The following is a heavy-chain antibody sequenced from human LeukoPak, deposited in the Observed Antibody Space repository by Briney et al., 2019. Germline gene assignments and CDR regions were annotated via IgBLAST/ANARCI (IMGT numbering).Heavy chain of an antibody. CDR1: GFTFSNYG. V-gene: IGHV3-33*07. Sequence: GGSLRLSCVASGFTFSNYGMYWVRQAPGKGLEWVAVMWYDESNEYSGDSVKGRFTISRDKSKNTLYLQMNSLRVEDTAVYYCARDPYYGSGKYYHGMDLWGQGTTVTVSS. CDR3: ARDPYYGSGKYYHGMDL. J-gene: IGHJ6*02. CDR2: MWYDESNE. D-gene: IGHD3-10*01.